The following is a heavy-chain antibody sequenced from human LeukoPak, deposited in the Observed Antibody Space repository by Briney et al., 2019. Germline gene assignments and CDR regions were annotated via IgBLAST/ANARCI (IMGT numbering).Heavy chain of an antibody. CDR3: ARTGGSGSY. Sequence: ASVKVSCKAFGYTFTDYYVHWVRQAPGQGLEWMGIINPNGGDTNYAQKFQGRVTMTRDTSTSTLYMELSRLRSDDTAVYYCARTGGSGSYWGQGTLVTVSS. D-gene: IGHD3-10*01. CDR1: GYTFTDYY. J-gene: IGHJ4*02. CDR2: INPNGGDT. V-gene: IGHV1-46*01.